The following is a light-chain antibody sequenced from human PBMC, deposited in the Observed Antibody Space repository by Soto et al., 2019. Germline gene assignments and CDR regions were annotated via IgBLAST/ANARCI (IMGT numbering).Light chain of an antibody. CDR1: QSISRD. Sequence: DIQMTQSPSSLCASVGYRVTITCRASQSISRDLNWYQQKPGKAPKLLIYAASTLQSGVPSRFSGSGSGTDFTLTIFSLQPEDFATYYCQQANSFPLTFGQGTKVDIK. CDR3: QQANSFPLT. J-gene: IGKJ4*01. CDR2: AAS. V-gene: IGKV1-39*01.